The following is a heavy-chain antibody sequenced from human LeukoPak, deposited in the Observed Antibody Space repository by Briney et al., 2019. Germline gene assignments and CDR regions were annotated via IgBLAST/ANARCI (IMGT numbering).Heavy chain of an antibody. D-gene: IGHD3-10*01. Sequence: SETLSLTCTVSGGSLSSNSYYWHWLRHPPGKGLEWLGHIYYNGTTYYNPSLKSPVTTSVDTSKNQVSLKLTSVTAADTAVYYCARHGARYCAGSGSDYITAFDSWGQGTLVTVSS. V-gene: IGHV4-39*01. J-gene: IGHJ4*02. CDR3: ARHGARYCAGSGSDYITAFDS. CDR1: GGSLSSNSYY. CDR2: IYYNGTT.